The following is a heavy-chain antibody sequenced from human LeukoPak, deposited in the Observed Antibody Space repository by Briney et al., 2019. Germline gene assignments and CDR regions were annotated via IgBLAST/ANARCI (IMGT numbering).Heavy chain of an antibody. Sequence: SETLSLTCTVSGGSITSYYWSWIRQPPGKGLEYIGYIYYSGRTNYNPSLKSRVTMSVDASKSQFSLNLISVTAADTAVYYCARGPTRYYFDYWGQGTLVTVSS. J-gene: IGHJ4*02. CDR3: ARGPTRYYFDY. CDR1: GGSITSYY. CDR2: IYYSGRT. V-gene: IGHV4-59*01. D-gene: IGHD4-17*01.